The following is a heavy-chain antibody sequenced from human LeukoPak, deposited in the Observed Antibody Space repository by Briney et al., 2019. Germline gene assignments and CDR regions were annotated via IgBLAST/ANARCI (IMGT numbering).Heavy chain of an antibody. Sequence: TGGSLRLSCAASGFTFSSYAMHWVRQAPGKGLEWVAVISYDRSNKYNADSVKGRFTISRDNSKNTLYLQMNSLRAEDTAAYYCARGPNYYDSSGYYYSPNFDYWGQGTLVTVSS. J-gene: IGHJ4*02. CDR2: ISYDRSNK. CDR3: ARGPNYYDSSGYYYSPNFDY. CDR1: GFTFSSYA. D-gene: IGHD3-22*01. V-gene: IGHV3-30-3*01.